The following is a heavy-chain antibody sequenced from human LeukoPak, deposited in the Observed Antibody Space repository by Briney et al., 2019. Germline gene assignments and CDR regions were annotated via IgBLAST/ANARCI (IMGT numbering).Heavy chain of an antibody. CDR3: ARESRITMVRGVIILRGPYMDV. D-gene: IGHD3-10*01. J-gene: IGHJ6*03. CDR1: GFTFSSYA. CDR2: ISGSGGAT. V-gene: IGHV3-23*01. Sequence: GGSLRLSCAASGFTFSSYAMTWVRQAPGKELDWVSAISGSGGATYYADSVKGRFSISRDNSKNTLHLQMNSLRAEDTAVYYCARESRITMVRGVIILRGPYMDVWGKGTTVTIS.